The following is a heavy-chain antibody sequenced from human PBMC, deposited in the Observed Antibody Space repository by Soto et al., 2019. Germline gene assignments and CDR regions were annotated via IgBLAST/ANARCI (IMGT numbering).Heavy chain of an antibody. CDR1: GYSVTSSDYY. J-gene: IGHJ6*02. Sequence: SETLSLTCSVAGYSVTSSDYYWAWIRQPAGKGLEWIGSMFYSGLTYYNPSLKSRVTLSADTSKNQFSVRLNSVTAADTAVYYCAPLSVSLSGPYGIHVWGQGTTVTVSS. V-gene: IGHV4-39*01. D-gene: IGHD2-15*01. CDR3: APLSVSLSGPYGIHV. CDR2: MFYSGLT.